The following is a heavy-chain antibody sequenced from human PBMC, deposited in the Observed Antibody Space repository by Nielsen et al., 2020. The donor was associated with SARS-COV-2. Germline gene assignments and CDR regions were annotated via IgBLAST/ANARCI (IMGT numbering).Heavy chain of an antibody. D-gene: IGHD2-15*01. CDR3: AKSVGYGCSDSGCSTGHLDH. V-gene: IGHV3-48*01. Sequence: GESLKISCVASGITFRSYSMNWVRQAPGRGLEWLAYISSSGATMHYADSVRDRFTISRDNAKNSVYLQMNSLRAEDTAVYYCAKSVGYGCSDSGCSTGHLDHWGPGTQVTVSS. CDR1: GITFRSYS. J-gene: IGHJ4*01. CDR2: ISSSGATM.